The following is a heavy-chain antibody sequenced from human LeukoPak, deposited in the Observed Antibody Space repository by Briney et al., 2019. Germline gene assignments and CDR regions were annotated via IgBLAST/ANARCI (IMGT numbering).Heavy chain of an antibody. D-gene: IGHD1-1*01. CDR1: GYFVSDGYY. J-gene: IGHJ4*02. Sequence: PSETLSLTCAVSGYFVSDGYYWGGIRHSPGKGLEWIGSISHRGTTYHNPSLKSRVIMSLDTSMNQFSLSLASVTAADTATYYCTRERSGTNVDDWVQGTLVTVSS. CDR2: ISHRGTT. V-gene: IGHV4-38-2*02. CDR3: TRERSGTNVDD.